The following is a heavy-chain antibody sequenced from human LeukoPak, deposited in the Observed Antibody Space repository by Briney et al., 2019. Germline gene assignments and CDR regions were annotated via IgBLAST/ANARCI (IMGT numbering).Heavy chain of an antibody. CDR2: ISGSGGST. J-gene: IGHJ3*02. V-gene: IGHV3-23*01. Sequence: GGSLRLSRAASGFTFSSYAMGWVRQAPGKGLEGVSAISGSGGSTYYADSVKGRFTISRDNSKHTLYLPMHSLRADDTSVYFCQRGIVCGGDCYYDAFDIWGQATIVTVSS. CDR1: GFTFSSYA. CDR3: QRGIVCGGDCYYDAFDI. D-gene: IGHD2-21*02.